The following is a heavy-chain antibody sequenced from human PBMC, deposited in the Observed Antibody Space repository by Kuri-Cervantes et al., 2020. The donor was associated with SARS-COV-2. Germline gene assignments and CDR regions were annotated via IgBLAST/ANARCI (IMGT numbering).Heavy chain of an antibody. CDR3: AGGLGGVIVRFDY. J-gene: IGHJ4*02. V-gene: IGHV4-34*01. D-gene: IGHD3-16*02. CDR1: GGSFSGYY. Sequence: SETLSLTCAVYGGSFSGYYWSWIRQPPGKGLEWIGEINHSGSTNYNPSLKSRVTISVDTSKNQFSLKLSSVTAADTAVYYCAGGLGGVIVRFDYWGQGTLVTVSS. CDR2: INHSGST.